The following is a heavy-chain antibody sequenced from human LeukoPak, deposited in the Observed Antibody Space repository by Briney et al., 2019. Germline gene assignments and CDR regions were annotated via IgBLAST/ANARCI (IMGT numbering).Heavy chain of an antibody. CDR2: IYYIGST. CDR1: GGSISNYY. V-gene: IGHV4-59*12. J-gene: IGHJ6*03. D-gene: IGHD2-21*02. CDR3: KAVTYLPDYYYYYMDV. Sequence: TSETLSLTCTVSGGSISNYYWSWIRQPPGKGLEWIGYIYYIGSTSYNASLMSRVTISVDTSKNQFSLKLSSVTAADTAVYYCKAVTYLPDYYYYYMDVWGKGTTVTVSS.